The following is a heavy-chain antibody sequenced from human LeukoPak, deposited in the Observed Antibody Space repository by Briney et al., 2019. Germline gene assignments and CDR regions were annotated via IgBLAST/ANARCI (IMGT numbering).Heavy chain of an antibody. CDR2: IYYSGST. V-gene: IGHV4-59*01. CDR1: GGSISSYY. Sequence: SETLSLTCTVSGGSISSYYWSWIRQSPGKGLEWIGYIYYSGSTNYNPSLQSRVTISLDTSNNQFSLKLSSVTAADTAVYYCARRTYYYSSSWSVYFYYMDVWGKGTTVTVSS. J-gene: IGHJ6*03. CDR3: ARRTYYYSSSWSVYFYYMDV. D-gene: IGHD6-13*01.